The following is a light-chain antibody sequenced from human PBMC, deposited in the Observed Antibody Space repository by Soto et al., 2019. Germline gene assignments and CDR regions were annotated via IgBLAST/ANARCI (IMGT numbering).Light chain of an antibody. CDR1: QSICSW. V-gene: IGKV1-5*03. CDR3: QQYNSYSRT. Sequence: DIQMTQSPSTLSASVGDRVTITCRASQSICSWLAWYQQKPGKAPKLLIYKASSLESGVPSRFSGSGSGTEFTLTISSLQPEDFATYYCQQYNSYSRTFGQGTKVEIK. J-gene: IGKJ1*01. CDR2: KAS.